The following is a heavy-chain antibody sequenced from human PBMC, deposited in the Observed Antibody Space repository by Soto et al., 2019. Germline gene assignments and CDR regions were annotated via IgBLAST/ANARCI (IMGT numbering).Heavy chain of an antibody. V-gene: IGHV1-24*01. Sequence: ASLKVSCKISGYTLTEISIPWVGPPPGKGRVWMGGLDPEDGETIYAQNFQGRVTVTEDTYTDTAYMELTSLRYDDTAVYYCATGDTGSLLPYGGQGTLVTVSS. CDR2: LDPEDGET. J-gene: IGHJ4*01. D-gene: IGHD2-8*02. CDR1: GYTLTEIS. CDR3: ATGDTGSLLPY.